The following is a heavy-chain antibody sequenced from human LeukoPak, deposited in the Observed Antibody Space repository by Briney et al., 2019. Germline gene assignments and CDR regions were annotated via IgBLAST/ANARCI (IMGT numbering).Heavy chain of an antibody. Sequence: PGGSLRLSCAASGFTFGDYWMHWVRQAPGKGLVRVSRIISDGSSASYADSVKGRFTMSRDNAKNTLHLQMNSLRVEDTAVYYCVRDSNYHPDCWGQGTLVTVSS. J-gene: IGHJ4*02. CDR2: IISDGSSA. CDR1: GFTFGDYW. V-gene: IGHV3-74*01. D-gene: IGHD4-11*01. CDR3: VRDSNYHPDC.